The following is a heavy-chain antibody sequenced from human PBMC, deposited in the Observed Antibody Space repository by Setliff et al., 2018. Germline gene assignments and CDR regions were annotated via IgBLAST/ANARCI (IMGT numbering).Heavy chain of an antibody. CDR1: GFTFSNYG. CDR2: IWNDGSSK. D-gene: IGHD3-9*01. V-gene: IGHV3-33*01. J-gene: IGHJ4*02. Sequence: PGGSLRLSCAASGFTFSNYGMHWVRQAPGKGLEWVALIWNDGSSKFYGDSVKGRFTISRDNSKNTLYLQMNSLRAEDTAVYYCACPDILTGLYDYWGQGTLVTVSS. CDR3: ACPDILTGLYDY.